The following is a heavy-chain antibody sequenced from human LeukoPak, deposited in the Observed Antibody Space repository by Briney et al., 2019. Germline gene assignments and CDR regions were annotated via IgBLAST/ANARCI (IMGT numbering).Heavy chain of an antibody. D-gene: IGHD3-10*01. CDR2: IYYSGST. CDR1: GGSISSYY. Sequence: SETLSLTCTVSGGSISSYYWSWIRQPPGKGLEWIGYIYYSGSTNYNPSLKSRVTISVDTSKNQFSLKLSSVTAADTAVYYCARGGYYGSGNDFRFDPWGQETLVTVSS. J-gene: IGHJ5*02. CDR3: ARGGYYGSGNDFRFDP. V-gene: IGHV4-59*01.